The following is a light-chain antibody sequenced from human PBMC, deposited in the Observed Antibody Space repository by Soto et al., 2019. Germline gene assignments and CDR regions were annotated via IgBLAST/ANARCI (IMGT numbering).Light chain of an antibody. CDR1: QSVSSY. J-gene: IGKJ1*01. CDR3: QHYNIYSEA. Sequence: EIFLTRSPATLSLSSGERATLSCRASQSVSSYLAWYQQKPGQAPRLLIYDASNRATGIPARFSGSGSGTDFTLTISSLQPDDFATYYCQHYNIYSEAFGQGTKVDIK. CDR2: DAS. V-gene: IGKV3-11*01.